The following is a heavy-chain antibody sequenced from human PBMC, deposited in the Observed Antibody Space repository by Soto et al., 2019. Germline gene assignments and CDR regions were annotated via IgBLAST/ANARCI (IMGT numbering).Heavy chain of an antibody. D-gene: IGHD3-9*01. CDR3: ARDIPLWDYDILTDY. J-gene: IGHJ4*02. CDR1: GFTFSSYS. V-gene: IGHV3-21*01. Sequence: VQLVESGGGLVKPGGSLRLSCAASGFTFSSYSMNWVRQAPGKGLEWVSSISSSSSYIYYADSVKGRFTISRDNAKNSLYLQMNSLRAEDTAVYYCARDIPLWDYDILTDYWGQGTLVTVSS. CDR2: ISSSSSYI.